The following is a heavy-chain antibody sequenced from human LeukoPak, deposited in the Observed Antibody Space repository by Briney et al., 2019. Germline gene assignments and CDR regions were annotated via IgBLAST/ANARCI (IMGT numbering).Heavy chain of an antibody. D-gene: IGHD3-3*01. J-gene: IGHJ6*03. CDR3: ARNHGPYYDFWGGYYPGYMDV. CDR2: IYYSGST. CDR1: GGSISSHY. V-gene: IGHV4-59*11. Sequence: SETLSLTCTVSGGSISSHYWSWIRQPPGKGLEWIGYIYYSGSTNYNPSLKSRVTISVDTSKNQFSLKLSSVTAGDTAVYYCARNHGPYYDFWGGYYPGYMDVWGKGTTVTVSS.